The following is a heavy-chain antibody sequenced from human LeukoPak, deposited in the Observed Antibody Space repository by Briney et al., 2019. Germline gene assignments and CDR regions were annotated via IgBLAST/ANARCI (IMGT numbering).Heavy chain of an antibody. CDR1: GGSISSSNW. CDR3: ARGPELGYCSGGSCYNYWYLDL. J-gene: IGHJ2*01. CDR2: IYHSGST. V-gene: IGHV4-4*02. D-gene: IGHD2-15*01. Sequence: SETLSLTCAVSGGSISSSNWWSWVRQPPGKGLEWIGEIYHSGSTNYNPSLKSRVTISVDKSKNQFSLKLSSVTAADTAVYYCARGPELGYCSGGSCYNYWYLDLWGRGTLVTVSS.